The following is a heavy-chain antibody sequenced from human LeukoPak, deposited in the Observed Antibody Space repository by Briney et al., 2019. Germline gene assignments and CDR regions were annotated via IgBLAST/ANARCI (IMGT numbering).Heavy chain of an antibody. CDR3: AXXXGITMIVVGTDAFDI. V-gene: IGHV1-69*04. J-gene: IGHJ3*02. CDR2: IIPILGIA. Sequence: SVKVSCKASGGTFSSYAISWVRQAPGQGLEWMGRIIPILGIANYAQKFQGRVTITADKSTSTAYMELSSLRSEDTAVYYCAXXXGITMIVVGTDAFDIWGRGTMVTVSS. D-gene: IGHD3-22*01. CDR1: GGTFSSYA.